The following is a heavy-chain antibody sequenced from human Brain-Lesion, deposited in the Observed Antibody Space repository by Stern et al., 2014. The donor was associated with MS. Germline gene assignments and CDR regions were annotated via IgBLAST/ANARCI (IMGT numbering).Heavy chain of an antibody. CDR2: IFNSGST. CDR3: ARGRVVPGFQYYATDV. D-gene: IGHD2-2*01. V-gene: IGHV4-61*02. J-gene: IGHJ6*02. CDR1: GGSISSGGYY. Sequence: VHMVESGPGLVKPSQTLSLSCTVSGGSISSGGYYWSWIRQPAGKGLEWIGRIFNSGSTSYNPSLKSRVTISIDPPKNQFSLRLNSMTAADTAVYYCARGRVVPGFQYYATDVWGQGTTVIVSS.